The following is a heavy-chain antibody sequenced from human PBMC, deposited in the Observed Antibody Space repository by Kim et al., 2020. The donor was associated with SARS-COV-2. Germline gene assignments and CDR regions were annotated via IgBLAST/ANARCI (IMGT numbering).Heavy chain of an antibody. D-gene: IGHD3-10*01. Sequence: DSVKGRYTISRDNAKNSLFLQMNSMRAEDTAVYYCAKASYSSGRAPLFDCWGQGTLVTVSS. CDR3: AKASYSSGRAPLFDC. J-gene: IGHJ4*02. V-gene: IGHV3-21*04.